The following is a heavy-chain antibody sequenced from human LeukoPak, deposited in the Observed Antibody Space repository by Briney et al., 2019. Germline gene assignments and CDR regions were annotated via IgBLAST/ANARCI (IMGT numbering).Heavy chain of an antibody. Sequence: GGSLRLSCAATGFTFSNYRMNWVRQAPGKGLEWVSSISGSSSDTRYADSVKGRFTISRDNAKNSLFLQMDSLRAEDTALYYCARDGAGLDYWGQGTLVTVSS. J-gene: IGHJ4*02. CDR1: GFTFSNYR. CDR2: ISGSSSDT. D-gene: IGHD3-16*01. CDR3: ARDGAGLDY. V-gene: IGHV3-21*01.